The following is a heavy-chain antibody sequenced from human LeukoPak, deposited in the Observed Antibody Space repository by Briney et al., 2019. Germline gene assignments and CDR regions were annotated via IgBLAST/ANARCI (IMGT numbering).Heavy chain of an antibody. CDR3: AHTGHYYDRNNANWYFDL. Sequence: ESGPTLVNPTQTLTLTCTFSGFSLSTSDVAVGWIRQPPGKALEWLAVIYWDDDKRYSPSLKNRLTITKDTSKNQVVLSVTNMDPVDTATYYCAHTGHYYDRNNANWYFDLWGRGTLVTVSS. CDR1: GFSLSTSDVA. J-gene: IGHJ2*01. CDR2: IYWDDDK. V-gene: IGHV2-5*02. D-gene: IGHD3-22*01.